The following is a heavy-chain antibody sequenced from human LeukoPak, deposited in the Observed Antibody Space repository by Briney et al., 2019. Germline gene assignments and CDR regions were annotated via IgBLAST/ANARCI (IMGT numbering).Heavy chain of an antibody. V-gene: IGHV3-74*01. CDR3: ARYQGSYYPLNHY. D-gene: IGHD1-26*01. J-gene: IGHJ4*02. CDR2: INSDGSST. CDR1: GFTFSSYW. Sequence: GGSLRLSCAASGFTFSSYWMHWVRQAPGKGLVWVSRINSDGSSTSYADSVKGRFTISRDNAKNTLYLQMNSLRAEDTAVYYCARYQGSYYPLNHYWGQGTLVTVSS.